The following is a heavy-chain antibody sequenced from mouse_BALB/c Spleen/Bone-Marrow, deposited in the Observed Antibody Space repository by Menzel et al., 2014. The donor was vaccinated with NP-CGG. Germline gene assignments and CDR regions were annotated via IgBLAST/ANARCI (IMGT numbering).Heavy chain of an antibody. V-gene: IGHV14-3*02. CDR1: GYNIKDTY. D-gene: IGHD2-14*01. CDR2: IDPANGNT. CDR3: ASYRLRTYFDY. Sequence: EVQLQQSGAELVKPGASVRLSCTASGYNIKDTYIHWVKPRPEQGLEWIGRIDPANGNTKYDPKFQGKATITADTSSNTAYLQLSSLTSEDTAVYYCASYRLRTYFDYWGQGITLTVSS. J-gene: IGHJ2*01.